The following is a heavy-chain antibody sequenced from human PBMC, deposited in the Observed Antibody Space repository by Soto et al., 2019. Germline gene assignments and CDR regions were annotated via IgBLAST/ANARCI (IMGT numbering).Heavy chain of an antibody. CDR1: GFSVSILS. Sequence: PGGSLILSCSASGFSVSILSMSWGRQAPGKGLEWVSSISGRGVDTLYADSVKGRFTISRDNSRNTLYLQVNSLRAEDTAVYYCAKDQTDVTLFDYWGQGTLVTVSS. J-gene: IGHJ4*02. CDR3: AKDQTDVTLFDY. CDR2: ISGRGVDT. D-gene: IGHD2-21*02. V-gene: IGHV3-23*01.